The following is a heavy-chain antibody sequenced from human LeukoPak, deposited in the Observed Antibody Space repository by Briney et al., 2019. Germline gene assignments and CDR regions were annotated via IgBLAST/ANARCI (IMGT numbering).Heavy chain of an antibody. CDR1: GYTFTGYY. Sequence: ASVTVSCKASGYTFTGYYMHWVRQAPGQGLEWMGWINPNSGGTNYAQKFQGWVIMTRDTSISTAYMELSRLRSDDTAVYYCARGLSIAARPRFDPWGQGTLVTVSS. CDR3: ARGLSIAARPRFDP. V-gene: IGHV1-2*04. D-gene: IGHD6-6*01. J-gene: IGHJ5*02. CDR2: INPNSGGT.